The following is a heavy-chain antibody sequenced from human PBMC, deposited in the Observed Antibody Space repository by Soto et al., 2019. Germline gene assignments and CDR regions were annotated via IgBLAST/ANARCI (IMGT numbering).Heavy chain of an antibody. CDR1: GFTFSSYG. CDR3: ARGDHCPGNWCDY. D-gene: IGHD2-8*02. J-gene: IGHJ4*02. CDR2: IWYDGSNK. Sequence: QVQLVESGGGVVQPGRSLRLSCAASGFTFSSYGMHWVRQAPGKGLEWVAVIWYDGSNKYYADSVKGRFTISRDNSKNTQYLQMNSLRAEDTAVYYCARGDHCPGNWCDYWGQGTLVTVSS. V-gene: IGHV3-33*01.